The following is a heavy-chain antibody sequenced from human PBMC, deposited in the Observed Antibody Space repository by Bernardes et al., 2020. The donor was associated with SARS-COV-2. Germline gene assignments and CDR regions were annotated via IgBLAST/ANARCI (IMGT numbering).Heavy chain of an antibody. CDR3: VRDLVVVPRGNGFDY. V-gene: IGHV3-7*05. CDR2: IKYDGIEK. D-gene: IGHD2-2*01. Sequence: GGSLRLSCAASGFTFSRYWMNWVRQAPGKGLQCVAYIKYDGIEKYYLDSVRGRFTISRDNANNLLYLQMNSLRADDTAVYYCVRDLVVVPRGNGFDYWGQGTLVTVSS. CDR1: GFTFSRYW. J-gene: IGHJ4*02.